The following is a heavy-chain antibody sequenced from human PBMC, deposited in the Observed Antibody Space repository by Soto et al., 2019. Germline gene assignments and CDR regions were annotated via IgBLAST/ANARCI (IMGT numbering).Heavy chain of an antibody. Sequence: SVKVSCKASGGAFSSYAISWVRQAPGQGLEWMGGIIPIFGTANYAQKFQGRVTITADESTSTAYMELSSLRSEDTAVYYCASATSHLPYSDWLPFDYWGQGTLVTVSS. V-gene: IGHV1-69*13. J-gene: IGHJ4*02. CDR3: ASATSHLPYSDWLPFDY. D-gene: IGHD3-9*01. CDR1: GGAFSSYA. CDR2: IIPIFGTA.